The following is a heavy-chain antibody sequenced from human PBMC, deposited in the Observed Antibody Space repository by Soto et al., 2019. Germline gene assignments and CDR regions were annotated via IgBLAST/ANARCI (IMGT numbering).Heavy chain of an antibody. Sequence: QVQLQESGPGLVKPSQTLSLTCTVSGGSISSGGYYWSWIRQHPGKGLEWIGYMYYSGSTYYNPTLKSRVTISVHTSKNQFSLKLSSVTAADTAVYYCARVAVTGYYYNYGMDVWGQGTTVTVSS. J-gene: IGHJ6*02. CDR1: GGSISSGGYY. CDR3: ARVAVTGYYYNYGMDV. CDR2: MYYSGST. V-gene: IGHV4-31*03. D-gene: IGHD4-4*01.